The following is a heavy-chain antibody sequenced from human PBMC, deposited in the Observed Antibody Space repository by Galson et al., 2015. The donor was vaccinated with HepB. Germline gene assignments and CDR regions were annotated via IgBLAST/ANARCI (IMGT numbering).Heavy chain of an antibody. D-gene: IGHD6-6*01. CDR3: AKGGPLEYSSSSPIFDY. CDR1: GSTFTGYY. CDR2: ISPNSGGT. V-gene: IGHV1-2*02. J-gene: IGHJ4*02. Sequence: SVKVSCKASGSTFTGYYMYWVRQAPGQGLEWMGWISPNSGGTHYAQKFQGRVTMTRDTSISTASMELTRLKSDDTAVYYCAKGGPLEYSSSSPIFDYWGQGTLVTVSS.